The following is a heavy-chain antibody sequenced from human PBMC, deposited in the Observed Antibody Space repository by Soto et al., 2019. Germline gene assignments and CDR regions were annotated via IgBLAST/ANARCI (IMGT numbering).Heavy chain of an antibody. Sequence: ESLQISCKGSGCSFTSYWIGWVRQMPGNGLEWMGIIYPGDSDTRYSPSYQGQVTISADKSINTAYLQWSSRKASDTAMYYCAILQVVGPTPFDYCVQGTLVTVS. V-gene: IGHV5-51*01. CDR1: GCSFTSYW. CDR3: AILQVVGPTPFDY. J-gene: IGHJ4*02. D-gene: IGHD1-26*01. CDR2: IYPGDSDT.